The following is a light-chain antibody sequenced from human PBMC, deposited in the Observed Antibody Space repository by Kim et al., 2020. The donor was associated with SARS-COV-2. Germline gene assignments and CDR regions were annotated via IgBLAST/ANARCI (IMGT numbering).Light chain of an antibody. CDR3: NSRGSDDNVL. Sequence: VALGQKVRITCKGDSLRSYYATWYQQKPGQAPIVVIYGKNNRPSGIPDRFSGSSSGEPASLTITGPQAGDEADYYCNSRGSDDNVLFGGGTKLTVL. J-gene: IGLJ2*01. CDR2: GKN. CDR1: SLRSYY. V-gene: IGLV3-19*01.